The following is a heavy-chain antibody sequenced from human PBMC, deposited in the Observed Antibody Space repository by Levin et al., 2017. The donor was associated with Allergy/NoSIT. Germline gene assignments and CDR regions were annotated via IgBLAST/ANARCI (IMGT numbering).Heavy chain of an antibody. CDR1: GFTVSSNY. J-gene: IGHJ3*01. V-gene: IGHV3-53*01. Sequence: GGSLRLSCAASGFTVSSNYMNWVRQAPGKGLEWVSVVYSDGSTYYAGSVKGRFTISRDNSKNTLYLQMNSLRAEDTAVYYCARDKTLSERSLFGFDCWGQGTMVTVSS. D-gene: IGHD2/OR15-2a*01. CDR3: ARDKTLSERSLFGFDC. CDR2: VYSDGST.